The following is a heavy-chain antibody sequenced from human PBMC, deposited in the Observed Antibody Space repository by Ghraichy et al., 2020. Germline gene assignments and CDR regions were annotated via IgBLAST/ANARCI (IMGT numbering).Heavy chain of an antibody. CDR3: ARDNKLRIIADWYFDL. V-gene: IGHV1-18*04. D-gene: IGHD7-27*01. Sequence: ASVKVSCKASGYTFTNSGFSWVRQAPGQGLEWMGWISAYNGNTNYAQKLQGRVTMTTDTSTNTAYMELRSLRSDDTAVYYCARDNKLRIIADWYFDLWGRGTLVTVSS. CDR2: ISAYNGNT. J-gene: IGHJ2*01. CDR1: GYTFTNSG.